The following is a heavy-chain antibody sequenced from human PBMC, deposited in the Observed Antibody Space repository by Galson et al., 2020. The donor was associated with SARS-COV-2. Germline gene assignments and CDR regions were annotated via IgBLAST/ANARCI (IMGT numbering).Heavy chain of an antibody. Sequence: GGSLRLSCSASGFTFSSYAMHWVRQAPGKGLEYVSAISSNGGSTYYADSVKGRFTISRDNSKNTLYLQMSSLRAEDTAVYYCVKDGTPAPHYDILTALLLGAGGDYWGQGTLVTVSS. CDR2: ISSNGGST. D-gene: IGHD3-9*01. V-gene: IGHV3-64D*06. CDR3: VKDGTPAPHYDILTALLLGAGGDY. J-gene: IGHJ4*02. CDR1: GFTFSSYA.